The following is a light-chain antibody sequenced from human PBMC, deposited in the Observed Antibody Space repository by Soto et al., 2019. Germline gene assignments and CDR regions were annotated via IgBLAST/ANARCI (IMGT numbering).Light chain of an antibody. CDR1: QGTSSY. CDR3: QKYDSAPT. J-gene: IGKJ1*01. Sequence: DIQLTQTPSSLSASVGDRVTITCRVSQGTSSYLNCYRQKPGKVPKLLIYSASNLHSGVPSRFSGSGSGADFTLTISSLQPEDVATYYCQKYDSAPTFGQGTMV. CDR2: SAS. V-gene: IGKV1-27*01.